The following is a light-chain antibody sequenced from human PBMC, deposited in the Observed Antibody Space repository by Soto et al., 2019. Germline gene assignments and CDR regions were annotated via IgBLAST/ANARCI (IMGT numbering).Light chain of an antibody. J-gene: IGKJ1*01. V-gene: IGKV1-5*01. CDR2: DAS. CDR1: QSISRW. Sequence: DIPMSQSPSTLSASIGDRVTMTCRASQSISRWLAWHQQKPGKAPKLLVYDASTLDSGVPARFSGSGSETEFTLTISSLQPDDFATYYCQQYKNYPWTFGQGTTVDIK. CDR3: QQYKNYPWT.